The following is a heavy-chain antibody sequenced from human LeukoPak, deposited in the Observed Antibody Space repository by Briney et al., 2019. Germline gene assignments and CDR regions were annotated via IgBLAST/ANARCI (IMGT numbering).Heavy chain of an antibody. CDR3: ARDRNWNYDY. J-gene: IGHJ4*02. D-gene: IGHD1-7*01. Sequence: GVSLRLSCAASGFTFSDYTMDWVRQAPGKGLEWVSFIGGSGDSIYYADSVKGRFTISRDNAKNSLDLQMNSLRAEDTAVYYCARDRNWNYDYWGQGTLVTVSS. CDR1: GFTFSDYT. CDR2: IGGSGDSI. V-gene: IGHV3-21*01.